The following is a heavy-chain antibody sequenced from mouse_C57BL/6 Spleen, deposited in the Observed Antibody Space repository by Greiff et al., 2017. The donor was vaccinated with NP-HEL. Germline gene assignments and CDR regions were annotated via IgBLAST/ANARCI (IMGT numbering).Heavy chain of an antibody. CDR2: ISSGSSTI. V-gene: IGHV5-17*01. J-gene: IGHJ3*01. Sequence: EVQLVESGGGLVKPGGSLKLSCAASGFTFSDYGMHWVRQAPEKGLEWVAYISSGSSTIYYADTVKGRFTISRDNAKNTLFLQMTSLRSEDTAMYYCAREVYYGSPAWFAYWGQGTLVTVSA. D-gene: IGHD1-1*01. CDR3: AREVYYGSPAWFAY. CDR1: GFTFSDYG.